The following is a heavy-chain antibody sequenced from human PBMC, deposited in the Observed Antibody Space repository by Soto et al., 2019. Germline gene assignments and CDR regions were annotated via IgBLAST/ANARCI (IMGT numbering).Heavy chain of an antibody. CDR1: RFTFSYYA. J-gene: IGHJ6*02. CDR3: ARADCTGAYCYSWPFNYGVAV. V-gene: IGHV3-30-3*01. Sequence: GSLRLSCAASRFTFSYYAMHWIRQAPGKGLEWMAVILSDGSKQYYAESVKGRFTISRDNSKSTLYLQMNSLRVEDTALYYCARADCTGAYCYSWPFNYGVAVWGQGTTVTVSS. CDR2: ILSDGSKQ. D-gene: IGHD2-15*01.